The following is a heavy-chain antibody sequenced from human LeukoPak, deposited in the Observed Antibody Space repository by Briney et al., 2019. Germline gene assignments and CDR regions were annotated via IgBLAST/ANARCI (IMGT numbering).Heavy chain of an antibody. Sequence: KPSETLSLTCTVSGGPISSSSYYWGWIRQPPGKGLEWIGSIYYSGSTYYNPSLKSRVTISVDTSKNQFSLKLSSVTAADTAVYYCARHDLTNIVVVPAAVNWFDPWGQGTLVTVSS. D-gene: IGHD2-2*01. V-gene: IGHV4-39*01. CDR2: IYYSGST. J-gene: IGHJ5*02. CDR3: ARHDLTNIVVVPAAVNWFDP. CDR1: GGPISSSSYY.